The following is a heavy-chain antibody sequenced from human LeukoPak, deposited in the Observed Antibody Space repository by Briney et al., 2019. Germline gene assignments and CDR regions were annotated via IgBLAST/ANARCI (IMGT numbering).Heavy chain of an antibody. V-gene: IGHV1-18*01. CDR3: ARASTTVTYYYYGMDV. CDR2: ISAYNGNT. Sequence: ASVRVSCKASGYTFTSFGISWVRQAPGQGLEWMGWISAYNGNTNYAQKLQGRVTMTTDTSTSTAYMELRGLRSDDTAVYYCARASTTVTYYYYGMDVWGQGTTVTVSS. CDR1: GYTFTSFG. D-gene: IGHD4-17*01. J-gene: IGHJ6*02.